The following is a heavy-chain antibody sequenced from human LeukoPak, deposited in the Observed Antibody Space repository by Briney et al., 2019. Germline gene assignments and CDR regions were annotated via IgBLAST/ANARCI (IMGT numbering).Heavy chain of an antibody. CDR3: ARGPTVLVGYCSSSSSQADY. Sequence: GGSMSLSCAVSGFNFSIYSMKCVSPAPGKGLEWVSSISSSRSQIYYADSVKGRLAISRDNAKTSLNLQMNNLRVEDAAGYCCARGPTVLVGYCSSSSSQADYWGQGTLVTVSS. CDR2: ISSSRSQI. V-gene: IGHV3-21*01. J-gene: IGHJ4*02. D-gene: IGHD2-2*01. CDR1: GFNFSIYS.